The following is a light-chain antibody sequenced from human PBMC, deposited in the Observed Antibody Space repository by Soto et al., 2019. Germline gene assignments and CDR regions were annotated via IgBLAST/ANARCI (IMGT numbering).Light chain of an antibody. CDR3: QQYDDWPWT. CDR2: GAF. Sequence: EIVLTQSPATLSVSPGERATLSCRASQSITDKVVWYQQKSGQAPRLLIYGAFTRAAGFPARFSGSGSGTEFTLTISSLQSEDSAVYFCQQYDDWPWTFGQGTRLEI. V-gene: IGKV3-15*01. J-gene: IGKJ5*01. CDR1: QSITDK.